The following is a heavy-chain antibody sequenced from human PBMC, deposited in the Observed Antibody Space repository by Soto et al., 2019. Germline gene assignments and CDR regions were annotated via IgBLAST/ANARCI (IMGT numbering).Heavy chain of an antibody. J-gene: IGHJ4*02. CDR3: VRTSLVVAAATREDY. V-gene: IGHV3-74*01. CDR2: INSDGSST. CDR1: GFTFSSYW. Sequence: EVQLVESGGGLVQPGGSLRLSCAASGFTFSSYWMHWVRQAPGKGLVWVSRINSDGSSTSYADSVKGRFTISRDNAENTLYLHMNSLRAEDTAVYYCVRTSLVVAAATREDYWGQGTLVTVSS. D-gene: IGHD2-15*01.